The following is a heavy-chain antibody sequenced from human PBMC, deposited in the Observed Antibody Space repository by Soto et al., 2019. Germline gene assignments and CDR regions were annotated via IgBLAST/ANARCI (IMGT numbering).Heavy chain of an antibody. D-gene: IGHD3-3*01. CDR1: GGSIIDYY. CDR2: SSYGGIT. J-gene: IGHJ4*02. CDR3: ARARKATYITGGFDS. V-gene: IGHV4-59*01. Sequence: SETLSLTCIVSGGSIIDYYWSWIRQSPEKGLEYIAYSSYGGITNLNGALNGRVTMSIDTSKNQFSLKATSLTAADTAVYYCARARKATYITGGFDSWGQGTLVTVSS.